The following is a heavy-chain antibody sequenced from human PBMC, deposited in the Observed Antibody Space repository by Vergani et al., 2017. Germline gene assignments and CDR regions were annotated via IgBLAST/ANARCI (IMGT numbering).Heavy chain of an antibody. J-gene: IGHJ2*01. CDR1: GGSISSYY. CDR3: ARVGHLVAVTGEGPSLDL. Sequence: QVQLQESGPRLVKPSDTLTLTCTVSGGSISSYYWNWIRQPPGKGLEWIGYIYDNGNTNYNPSLKSRVTMSVDTSKSQFSLKLSSVTAADTAVYYCARVGHLVAVTGEGPSLDLWGRGTLVTVSS. D-gene: IGHD2-21*02. V-gene: IGHV4-59*08. CDR2: IYDNGNT.